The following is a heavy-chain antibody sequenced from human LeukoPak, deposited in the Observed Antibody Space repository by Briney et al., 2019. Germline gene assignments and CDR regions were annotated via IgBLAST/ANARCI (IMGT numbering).Heavy chain of an antibody. Sequence: SVKVSCKASGGTFSSYAISWVRQAPGQGLEWMGGIIPIFGTANYAQKFQGRVTITADESTSTAYMELSSLRSEDTAVYYCARNTVGSSGSGWGAFDIWGQGTMVTVSS. D-gene: IGHD6-19*01. J-gene: IGHJ3*02. CDR3: ARNTVGSSGSGWGAFDI. CDR2: IIPIFGTA. V-gene: IGHV1-69*01. CDR1: GGTFSSYA.